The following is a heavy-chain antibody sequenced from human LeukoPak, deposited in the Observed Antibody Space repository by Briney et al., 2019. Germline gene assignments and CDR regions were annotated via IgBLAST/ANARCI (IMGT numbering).Heavy chain of an antibody. CDR1: GFTFSSYG. Sequence: GGSLRLSCAASGFTFSSYGMSWVRQAPGKGLEWVSAISGSGGSTYYADSVKGRFTISRDNSKNTLYLQMNSLRAEDTAVYYCAKDPLFTMVRGVIKDYWGQGTLVTVSS. V-gene: IGHV3-23*01. D-gene: IGHD3-10*01. CDR2: ISGSGGST. J-gene: IGHJ4*02. CDR3: AKDPLFTMVRGVIKDY.